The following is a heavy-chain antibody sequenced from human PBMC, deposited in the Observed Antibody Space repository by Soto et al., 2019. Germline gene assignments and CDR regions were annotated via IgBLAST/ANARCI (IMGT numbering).Heavy chain of an antibody. CDR1: GGTFSSYA. CDR3: ARDVKLRYGMDV. J-gene: IGHJ6*02. Sequence: ASVKVSCKASGGTFSSYAISWVRQAPGQGLEWMGGIIPIFGTANYAQKFQGRVTITADESTSTAYMELSSLRSEDTAVYYCARDVKLRYGMDVWGQGTTVTVSS. D-gene: IGHD2-15*01. V-gene: IGHV1-69*13. CDR2: IIPIFGTA.